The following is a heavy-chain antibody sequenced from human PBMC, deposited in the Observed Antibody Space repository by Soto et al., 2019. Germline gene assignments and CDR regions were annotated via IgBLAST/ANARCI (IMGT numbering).Heavy chain of an antibody. CDR1: GGTFSSHT. J-gene: IGHJ2*01. CDR3: ARPDFGDYWYFDL. Sequence: QDQLVQSGAEVKKPGSSVKVSCKASGGTFSSHTFSWVRQAPGQGLEWMGRIIPALGTATYAQKFQGRVTMTADESAPTVYMELNSLRSEDTAVYYCARPDFGDYWYFDLWGRGTLVTVSS. D-gene: IGHD4-17*01. CDR2: IIPALGTA. V-gene: IGHV1-69*08.